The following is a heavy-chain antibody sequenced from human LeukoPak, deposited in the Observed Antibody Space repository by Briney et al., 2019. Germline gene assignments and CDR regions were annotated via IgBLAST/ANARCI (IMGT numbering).Heavy chain of an antibody. J-gene: IGHJ2*01. CDR2: ITHSGGT. CDR3: ARHGGGWSFDL. CDR1: GGSIRIYY. D-gene: IGHD3-16*01. Sequence: SDTLSLICTVSGGSIRIYYWSWIRQPPGKGLEWIGYITHSGGTDYNPSLKSRVTMSVDTSKIQFSLNLTSVTAADTAVYYCARHGGGWSFDLWGRGILVTVSS. V-gene: IGHV4-59*08.